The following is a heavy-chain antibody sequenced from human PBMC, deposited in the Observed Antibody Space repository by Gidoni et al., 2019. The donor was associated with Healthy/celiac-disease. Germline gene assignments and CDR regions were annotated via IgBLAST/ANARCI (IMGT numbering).Heavy chain of an antibody. V-gene: IGHV4-31*03. J-gene: IGHJ6*02. D-gene: IGHD6-19*01. CDR3: ARGGFFEVAVAGTPPDATYYYYGMDV. Sequence: QVQLQESGPGLVKPSQTLSLTCTVSGGSISSGGYYWSWIRQHPGKGLEWIGYIYYSGSTYYNPSLKSRVTISVDTSKNQFSLKLSSVTAADTAVYYCARGGFFEVAVAGTPPDATYYYYGMDVWGQGTTVTVSS. CDR1: GGSISSGGYY. CDR2: IYYSGST.